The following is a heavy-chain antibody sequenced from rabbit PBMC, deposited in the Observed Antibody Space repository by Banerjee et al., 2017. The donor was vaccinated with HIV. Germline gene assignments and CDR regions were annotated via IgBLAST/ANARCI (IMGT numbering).Heavy chain of an antibody. V-gene: IGHV1S45*01. J-gene: IGHJ4*01. CDR2: IYGGSSGST. CDR3: ARRADYAGGGNFNL. Sequence: QEQLEESGGDLVKPGASLTLTCTASGFSFSSVYWIYWVRQAPGKGLEWIACIYGGSSGSTYYASWAKGRFTISKTSSTTVTLQMTSLTAADTATYFCARRADYAGGGNFNLWGQGTLVTVS. CDR1: GFSFSSVYW. D-gene: IGHD4-2*01.